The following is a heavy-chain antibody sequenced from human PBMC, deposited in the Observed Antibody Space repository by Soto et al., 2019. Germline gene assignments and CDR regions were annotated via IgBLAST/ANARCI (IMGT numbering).Heavy chain of an antibody. CDR1: GFTFGDSA. V-gene: IGHV3-73*01. Sequence: EVHLVESGGGLVQPGGSLTLSCAASGFTFGDSAIHWVRQASGKGLEWVGRIRAKPNNYATSYGDSVKGRFTISRDDSKNTAYLHMTSLKPEDRAVDFCTADLEYCSGGTCYYFYYYMDVWGKGTTVTVSS. D-gene: IGHD2-15*01. CDR2: IRAKPNNYAT. CDR3: TADLEYCSGGTCYYFYYYMDV. J-gene: IGHJ6*03.